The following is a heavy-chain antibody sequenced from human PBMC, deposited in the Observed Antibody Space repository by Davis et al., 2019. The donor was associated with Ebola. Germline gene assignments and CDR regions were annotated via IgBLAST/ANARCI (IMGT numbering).Heavy chain of an antibody. J-gene: IGHJ3*02. CDR2: IGTRGDPT. V-gene: IGHV3-48*02. Sequence: PGGSLRLSCAASGFTFSSYTMNWVRQAPGKGLEWVSYIGTRGDPTVYADSVKGRFTVSRDDANNSLSLLMNSLRDEDTAIYYCVRDYLFALDIWGQGTMVTVSP. CDR1: GFTFSSYT. CDR3: VRDYLFALDI.